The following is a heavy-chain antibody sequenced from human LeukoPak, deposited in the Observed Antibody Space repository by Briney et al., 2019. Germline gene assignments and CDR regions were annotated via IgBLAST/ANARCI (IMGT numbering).Heavy chain of an antibody. D-gene: IGHD2-15*01. CDR1: GFTVSSNY. CDR3: ARGVGRIAVVRGLLSYFDR. J-gene: IGHJ4*02. CDR2: IYTGGST. V-gene: IGHV3-53*01. Sequence: GGSLRLSCAASGFTVSSNYMTWDRQAPGKGLEWVSVIYTGGSTHSADSVKGRFTISRDNSKNTLSLQMNNLRAEDTAVYYRARGVGRIAVVRGLLSYFDRWGQGTLVTVSS.